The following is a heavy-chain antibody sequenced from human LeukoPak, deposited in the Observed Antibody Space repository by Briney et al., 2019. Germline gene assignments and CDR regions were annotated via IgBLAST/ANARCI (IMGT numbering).Heavy chain of an antibody. CDR2: IYHSGST. CDR3: ARQVHRYYFDY. D-gene: IGHD1-14*01. Sequence: PSETLSLTCTVSGYSISSGYYWGWIRQPPGKGLEWIGSIYHSGSTYYNPSLKSRVTISVDTSKNQISLKRRSVTAADTAVYYCARQVHRYYFDYWGQGTLVTVSS. CDR1: GYSISSGYY. J-gene: IGHJ4*02. V-gene: IGHV4-38-2*02.